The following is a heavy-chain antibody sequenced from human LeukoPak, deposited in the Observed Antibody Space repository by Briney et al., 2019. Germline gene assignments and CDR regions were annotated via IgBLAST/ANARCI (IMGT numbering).Heavy chain of an antibody. J-gene: IGHJ6*03. CDR2: ISSTSTT. Sequence: GGSLRLSCAVSGFTFGSYTMNWVRQAPGKGLEWVSHISSTSTTYYADSVKGRFTTSRDNAKNLLYLQMNSLRDEDTAVYYCAKGYRSSSSYYYYYMDVWGKGTTVTVSS. CDR3: AKGYRSSSSYYYYYMDV. V-gene: IGHV3-48*02. CDR1: GFTFGSYT. D-gene: IGHD6-6*01.